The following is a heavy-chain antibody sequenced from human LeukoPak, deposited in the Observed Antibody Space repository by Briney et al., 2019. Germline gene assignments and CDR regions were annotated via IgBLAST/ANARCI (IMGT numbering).Heavy chain of an antibody. Sequence: SETLSLTCAVYGGSFSGYYWSWIRQPPGKGLEWIGEINHSGSTNYNPSLKSRVTISVDTSKNQFSLKLSSVTAADTAVYYCARGKNYYDSSGYYYFDYWGQETLITVSS. CDR1: GGSFSGYY. CDR3: ARGKNYYDSSGYYYFDY. D-gene: IGHD3-22*01. J-gene: IGHJ4*02. V-gene: IGHV4-34*01. CDR2: INHSGST.